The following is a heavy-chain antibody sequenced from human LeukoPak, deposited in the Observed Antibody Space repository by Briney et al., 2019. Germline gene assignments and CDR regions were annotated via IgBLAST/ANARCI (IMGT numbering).Heavy chain of an antibody. D-gene: IGHD2-2*01. CDR1: GLTFRSYG. V-gene: IGHV3-30*02. Sequence: GGSLRLSCAASGLTFRSYGMHWVRQAPGKGLEWVAFIRYDGSNKYYADSVKGRFTISRDNSKNTLYLQMNSLRAEDTAVYYCAKDSTYCSSTSCFLFDYWGQGTLVTVSS. CDR2: IRYDGSNK. J-gene: IGHJ4*02. CDR3: AKDSTYCSSTSCFLFDY.